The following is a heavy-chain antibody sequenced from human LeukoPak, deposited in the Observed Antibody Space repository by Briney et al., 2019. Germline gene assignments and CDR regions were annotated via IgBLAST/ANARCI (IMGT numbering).Heavy chain of an antibody. D-gene: IGHD3-10*01. J-gene: IGHJ4*02. CDR3: ASTHRRFGELLYYFDY. CDR2: INHSGST. V-gene: IGHV4-34*01. CDR1: GGSFSGYY. Sequence: SEPLSLTFAVYGGSFSGYYWSWIRRPPGKGLEWIGEINHSGSTNYNPSLKSRVTISVDTSKNQFSLKLSSVTAADTAVYYCASTHRRFGELLYYFDYWGQGTLVTVSS.